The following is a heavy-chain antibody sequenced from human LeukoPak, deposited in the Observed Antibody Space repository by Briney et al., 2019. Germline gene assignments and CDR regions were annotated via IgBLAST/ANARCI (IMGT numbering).Heavy chain of an antibody. D-gene: IGHD3-10*01. CDR2: IYTDGSTK. CDR1: GFIFSNSG. CDR3: ARNSGGRRYYFTE. J-gene: IGHJ4*02. V-gene: IGHV3-33*01. Sequence: GGSLRLSCAASGFIFSNSGMHWVRQAPGKGLEWVTVIYTDGSTKYYADSVKGRFTISRDNSRNTLYLQMNSLRAEDTAVYYCARNSGGRRYYFTEWSQGTLVTVSS.